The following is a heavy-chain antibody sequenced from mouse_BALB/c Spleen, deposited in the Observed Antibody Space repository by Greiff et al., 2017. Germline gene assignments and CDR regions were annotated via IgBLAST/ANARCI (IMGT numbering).Heavy chain of an antibody. Sequence: VESGGGLVKPGGPLKLSCAASGFTFSSYAMSWVRQSPEKRLEWVAEISSGGSYTYYPDTVTGRFTISRDNAKNTLYLEMSSLRSEDTAMYYCARDRSRYFDVWGAGTTVTVSS. CDR2: ISSGGSYT. V-gene: IGHV5-9-4*01. D-gene: IGHD2-14*01. J-gene: IGHJ1*01. CDR3: ARDRSRYFDV. CDR1: GFTFSSYA.